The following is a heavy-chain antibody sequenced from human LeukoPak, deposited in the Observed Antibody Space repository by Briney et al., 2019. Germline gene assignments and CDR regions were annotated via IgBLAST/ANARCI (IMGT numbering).Heavy chain of an antibody. CDR2: INPNSGGT. D-gene: IGHD3-10*01. Sequence: GASVKVSCKAFGYTFTGYYMHWVRQAPGQGLEWMGWINPNSGGTNYAQKFQGRVTMTRDTSISTAYMELSRLRSDDTAVYYCARAPGDYYGSGDYWGQGTLVTVSS. CDR3: ARAPGDYYGSGDY. V-gene: IGHV1-2*02. J-gene: IGHJ4*02. CDR1: GYTFTGYY.